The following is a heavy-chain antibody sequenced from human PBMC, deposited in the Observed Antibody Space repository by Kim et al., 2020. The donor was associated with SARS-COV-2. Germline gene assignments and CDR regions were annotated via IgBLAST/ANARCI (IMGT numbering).Heavy chain of an antibody. J-gene: IGHJ5*02. CDR3: ATALGYATIP. D-gene: IGHD2-2*01. CDR2: IRGDGTYT. Sequence: GGSLRLSCAASGFNFSRYWMHWVRQAPGRGLVWVSGIRGDGTYTSYADSVKGRFTISRDNAKNTLYLQMNSLRAEDTAIYYCATALGYATIPWGWGTLVT. CDR1: GFNFSRYW. V-gene: IGHV3-74*01.